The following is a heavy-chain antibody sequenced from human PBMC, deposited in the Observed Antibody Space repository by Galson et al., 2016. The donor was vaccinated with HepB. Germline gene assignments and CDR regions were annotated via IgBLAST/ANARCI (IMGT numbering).Heavy chain of an antibody. V-gene: IGHV3-21*01. Sequence: LRLSCAASGFTFSSYSMSWVRQAPGKGLEWVASLSGSTIYIYYADSVKGRFTISRDNANNLLYLQMNSLRAEDTAVYYCTRHALGGNYIPDDYWGQGTLLTVSS. D-gene: IGHD2-2*02. CDR2: LSGSTIYI. CDR1: GFTFSSYS. J-gene: IGHJ4*02. CDR3: TRHALGGNYIPDDY.